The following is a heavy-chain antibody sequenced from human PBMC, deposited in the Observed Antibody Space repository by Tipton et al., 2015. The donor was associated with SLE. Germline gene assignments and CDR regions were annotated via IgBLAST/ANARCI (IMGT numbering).Heavy chain of an antibody. J-gene: IGHJ4*02. CDR2: INGDGSST. D-gene: IGHD3-22*01. CDR1: GFTFRSYW. CDR3: ARDAYYYDSSGYLDY. Sequence: SLRLSCAASGFTFRSYWMHWVRQGPGKGLVWVSHINGDGSSTTYADAVKGRFTISRDNAKNTLYLQMNSLRVEDTAVYYCARDAYYYDSSGYLDYWGQGTLVTVSS. V-gene: IGHV3-74*01.